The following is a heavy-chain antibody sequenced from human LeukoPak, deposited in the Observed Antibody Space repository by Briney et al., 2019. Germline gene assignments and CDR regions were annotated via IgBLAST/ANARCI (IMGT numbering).Heavy chain of an antibody. V-gene: IGHV3-48*02. CDR2: ISSSSSNI. CDR3: VSQYCSGGSYFSH. D-gene: IGHD2-15*01. CDR1: GFAFNGHG. J-gene: IGHJ4*02. Sequence: TGGSLRLSCAASGFAFNGHGMNWVRQAPGKGLEWVSYISSSSSNIYSADFVKGRFSISRDNAKNSVYLQMNSLRDEDTAVYYCVSQYCSGGSYFSHWGQGTLVTVSS.